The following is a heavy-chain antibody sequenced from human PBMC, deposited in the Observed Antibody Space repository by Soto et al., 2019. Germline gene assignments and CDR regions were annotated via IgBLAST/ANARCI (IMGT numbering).Heavy chain of an antibody. CDR2: IKPDGSQK. V-gene: IGHV3-7*01. D-gene: IGHD2-15*01. Sequence: EVQVVESGGGLVQPGGPLRLSCAASGFIFSNNWMSWVRQAPGKGLEWVANIKPDGSQKYYVDSVKGRFTVSRDNAKNSLYLQMNSLRAEDTAVYYCARDQDAYCTGGNCYRFDPWGQGTLVTVSS. CDR1: GFIFSNNW. J-gene: IGHJ5*02. CDR3: ARDQDAYCTGGNCYRFDP.